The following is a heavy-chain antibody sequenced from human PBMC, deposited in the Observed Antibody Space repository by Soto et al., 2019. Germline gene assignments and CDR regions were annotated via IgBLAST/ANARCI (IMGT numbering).Heavy chain of an antibody. CDR3: ARRGRYCSSTSCYDAFDI. Sequence: PGGSLRLSCAASGFTFSSYGMHWVRQAPGKGLEWVAVIWYDGSNKYYADSVKGRFTISRDNSKNTLYLQMNSLRAEDTAVYYCARRGRYCSSTSCYDAFDIWGQGAMVTVSS. V-gene: IGHV3-33*01. J-gene: IGHJ3*02. CDR1: GFTFSSYG. CDR2: IWYDGSNK. D-gene: IGHD2-2*01.